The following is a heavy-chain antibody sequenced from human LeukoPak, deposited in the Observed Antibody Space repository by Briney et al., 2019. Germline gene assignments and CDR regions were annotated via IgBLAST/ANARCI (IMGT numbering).Heavy chain of an antibody. J-gene: IGHJ4*02. CDR3: ARGTYFYDSSGYYHGWYFDY. V-gene: IGHV3-48*02. CDR2: ISSSSSPM. CDR1: GFTFSSYN. D-gene: IGHD3-22*01. Sequence: GGSLRLSCAASGFTFSSYNMNWVRQAPGKGLEWVSYISSSSSPMYNADSVKGRFTISRDSAKNSLYLQMNSLRDEDTAVYYCARGTYFYDSSGYYHGWYFDYWGQGTLVIVSS.